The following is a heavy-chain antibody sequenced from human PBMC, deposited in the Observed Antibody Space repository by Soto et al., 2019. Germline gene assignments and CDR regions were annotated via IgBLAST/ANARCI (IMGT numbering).Heavy chain of an antibody. J-gene: IGHJ6*02. V-gene: IGHV3-7*01. CDR3: AREGMPTASAYYYYYGMDV. CDR1: GFTFSIYW. Sequence: EVQLVESGGGLVQPGGSLRLSCAASGFTFSIYWMSWVRQAPGKGLEWVANIKQDGSEKYYVDSVKGRFTISRDNAKNSLSLQMNSLRAEDTGVYYCAREGMPTASAYYYYYGMDVWGQGTTVTVSS. CDR2: IKQDGSEK. D-gene: IGHD4-17*01.